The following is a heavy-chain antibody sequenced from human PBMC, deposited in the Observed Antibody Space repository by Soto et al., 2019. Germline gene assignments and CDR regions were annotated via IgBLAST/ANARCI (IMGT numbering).Heavy chain of an antibody. V-gene: IGHV1-8*01. CDR3: ALTGYCSSPSCKNWFDP. Sequence: QVQLVQSGAEVKKPGASVKVSCKASGYTFTSYDINWVRQATGQGLVWMGWMNPNSGNTGYAQKFQGRVTMTRNTSISTAYMELSSLRSEDTAVYYCALTGYCSSPSCKNWFDPWGQGTLVTVSS. CDR2: MNPNSGNT. D-gene: IGHD2-2*01. J-gene: IGHJ5*02. CDR1: GYTFTSYD.